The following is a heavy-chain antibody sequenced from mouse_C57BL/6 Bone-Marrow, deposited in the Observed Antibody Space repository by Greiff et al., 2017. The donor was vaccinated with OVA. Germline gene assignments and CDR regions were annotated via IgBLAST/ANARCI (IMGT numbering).Heavy chain of an antibody. CDR1: GYTFTSYW. CDR2: IYPGSGRT. Sequence: VQLQQSGAELVKPGASVKMSCKASGYTFTSYWITWVKQRPGQGLEWIGDIYPGSGRTTYNEKFKSKATLTVDTSSSTAYMQLSSLTSEDSAVYYCARSGITTVEGDFAMDYWGQGTSVTVSS. J-gene: IGHJ4*01. V-gene: IGHV1-55*01. CDR3: ARSGITTVEGDFAMDY. D-gene: IGHD1-1*01.